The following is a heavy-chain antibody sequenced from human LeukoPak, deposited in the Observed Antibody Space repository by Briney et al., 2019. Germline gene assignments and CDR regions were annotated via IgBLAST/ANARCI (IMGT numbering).Heavy chain of an antibody. CDR2: IYPADSDT. D-gene: IGHD6-13*01. CDR1: GYNIRDFK. J-gene: IGHJ4*02. CDR3: AVADDEAGFFEL. Sequence: GESLKLSCKWLGYNIRDFKIGWGRQRPGKGLEWMGIIYPADSDTRYSPSFEGQVAISADKFITTAYLQWGSLRASDTAMYYHAVADDEAGFFELWGQGTLVTVS. V-gene: IGHV5-51*01.